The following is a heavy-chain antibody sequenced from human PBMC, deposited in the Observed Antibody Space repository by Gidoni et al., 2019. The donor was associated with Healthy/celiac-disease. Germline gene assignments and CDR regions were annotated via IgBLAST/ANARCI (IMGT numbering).Heavy chain of an antibody. CDR2: IDASDSYT. J-gene: IGHJ6*03. V-gene: IGHV5-10-1*03. D-gene: IGHD6-13*01. CDR1: GDSFTNSW. Sequence: EVQLVHSGAEVKKPGESLRIPCKGSGDSFTNSWSSWVRQMSWKGLAWMGNIDASDSYTNYSPSCQGHVTISADKSISTAYLQWSSLKASDTAMYYCARYGQQLAAGYYYYYMDVWGKGTTVTVSS. CDR3: ARYGQQLAAGYYYYYMDV.